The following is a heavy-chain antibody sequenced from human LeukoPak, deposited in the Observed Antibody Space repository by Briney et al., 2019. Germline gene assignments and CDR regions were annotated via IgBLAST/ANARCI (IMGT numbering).Heavy chain of an antibody. Sequence: SGPTLVNPTQTLTLTCTFSGFSFSTSGVGVGWIRQPPGKALEWLAVIYWDEDKRYRPSLKSRLAITKDTSKNQVVLTVTNMDPVDTATYYCARSPHYDVLTGSRGSFDYWGRGILVTVSS. J-gene: IGHJ4*02. CDR1: GFSFSTSGVG. D-gene: IGHD3-9*01. CDR2: IYWDEDK. CDR3: ARSPHYDVLTGSRGSFDY. V-gene: IGHV2-5*02.